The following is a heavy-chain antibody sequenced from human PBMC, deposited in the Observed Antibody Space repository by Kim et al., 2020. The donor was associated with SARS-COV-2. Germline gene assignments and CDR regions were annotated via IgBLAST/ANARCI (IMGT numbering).Heavy chain of an antibody. Sequence: GGSLRLSCAASGFTFSSYWMHWVRQAPGKGLVWVSRINSDGSSTSYADSVKGRSTISRDNAKNTRYLQMNSLRAEDTAVYYCASCGSGTSDYWGQGTLVTVSS. J-gene: IGHJ4*02. V-gene: IGHV3-74*01. CDR3: ASCGSGTSDY. D-gene: IGHD3-10*01. CDR2: INSDGSST. CDR1: GFTFSSYW.